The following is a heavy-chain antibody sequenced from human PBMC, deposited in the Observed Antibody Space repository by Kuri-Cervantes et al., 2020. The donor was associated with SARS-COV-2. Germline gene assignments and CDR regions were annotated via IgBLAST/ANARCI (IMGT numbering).Heavy chain of an antibody. CDR1: GFTFDDYA. D-gene: IGHD3-9*01. J-gene: IGHJ6*02. Sequence: GESLKISCAASGFTFDDYAMHWVRQAPGKGLEWVSLISGDGGSTYYADSVKGRFTISRDNAKNSLYLQMNSLRAEDTAVYYCARDPLYYDILTGYYYYYGMDVWGQGTTVTVSS. CDR2: ISGDGGST. CDR3: ARDPLYYDILTGYYYYYGMDV. V-gene: IGHV3-43*02.